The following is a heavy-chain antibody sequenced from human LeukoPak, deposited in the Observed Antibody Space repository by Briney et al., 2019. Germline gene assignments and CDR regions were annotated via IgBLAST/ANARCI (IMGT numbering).Heavy chain of an antibody. V-gene: IGHV3-30-3*01. D-gene: IGHD3-16*01. Sequence: GGSLRLSCAASGFTFRNYAMHWVRQAPGKGLEWVAVISYDGNNKYYADSVKGRFTITRDNSKNTLYLQVNSLRPEDTAVYYCARENYGAHYFDYWGQGTLVTVSS. CDR2: ISYDGNNK. CDR3: ARENYGAHYFDY. J-gene: IGHJ4*02. CDR1: GFTFRNYA.